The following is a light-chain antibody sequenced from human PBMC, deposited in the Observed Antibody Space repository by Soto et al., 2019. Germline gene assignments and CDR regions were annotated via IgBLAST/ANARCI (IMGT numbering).Light chain of an antibody. J-gene: IGLJ1*01. CDR3: CSYAGSSYV. Sequence: QSVLPQPRSVSGSPGQSVTISCTGTSSDVGGYNYVSWYQLHPGKAPKLMIYDVTKRPSGVPDRFSGSKSGNTASLTISGLQAEDEADYYCCSYAGSSYVFGTGTKVTVL. V-gene: IGLV2-11*01. CDR2: DVT. CDR1: SSDVGGYNY.